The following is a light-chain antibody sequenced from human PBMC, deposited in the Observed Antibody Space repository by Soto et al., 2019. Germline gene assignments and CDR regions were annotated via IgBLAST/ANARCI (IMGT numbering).Light chain of an antibody. CDR2: GND. Sequence: QSVLTQPPSVSGAPGQRVTISCTGSSSNIGAGYDVHWYQQIPGTAPKLLIYGNDNRPSGVPDRFSGSKSGTSVSLAITGLQAEDEADYYCQSYDSSLRVVFGGGTKLTVL. CDR1: SSNIGAGYD. V-gene: IGLV1-40*01. J-gene: IGLJ2*01. CDR3: QSYDSSLRVV.